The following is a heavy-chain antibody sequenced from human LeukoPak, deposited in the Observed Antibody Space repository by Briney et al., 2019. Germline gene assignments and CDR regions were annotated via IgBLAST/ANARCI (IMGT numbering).Heavy chain of an antibody. Sequence: ASVKVSCKASGYTFTGYYMHWVRQAPGQGLEWMGWINPNSGGTNYAQKFQGRVTMTRDTSTSTVYMELSSLRSEDTAVYYCARDHYHKVHSVMVTAPDYWGQGTLVIVSS. J-gene: IGHJ4*02. CDR2: INPNSGGT. D-gene: IGHD2-21*02. CDR3: ARDHYHKVHSVMVTAPDY. CDR1: GYTFTGYY. V-gene: IGHV1-2*02.